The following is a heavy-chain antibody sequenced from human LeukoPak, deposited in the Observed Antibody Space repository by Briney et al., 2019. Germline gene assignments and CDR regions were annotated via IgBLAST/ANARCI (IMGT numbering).Heavy chain of an antibody. CDR1: GFTFSSYW. V-gene: IGHV3-23*01. D-gene: IGHD3-22*01. CDR3: AKASAMIVVVSKHFDY. Sequence: GGSLRLSCAASGFTFSSYWMHWVRQAPGKGLEWVSAISGSGGSTYYADSVKGRFTISRDNSKNTLYLQMNSLRAEDTAVYYCAKASAMIVVVSKHFDYWGQGTLVTVSS. CDR2: ISGSGGST. J-gene: IGHJ4*02.